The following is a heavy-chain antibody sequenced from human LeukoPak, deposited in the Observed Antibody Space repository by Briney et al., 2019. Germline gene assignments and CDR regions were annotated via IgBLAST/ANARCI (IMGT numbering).Heavy chain of an antibody. Sequence: GASVKVSCKASGYTFTGYYMHWVRQAPGQGLEWMGWINPNSGGTNYAQKFQGRVTMTRDTSISTAYMELSRLRSDDTAVYYCARDKSKLRYFDWLLSLDYWGQGTLATVSS. CDR2: INPNSGGT. CDR3: ARDKSKLRYFDWLLSLDY. J-gene: IGHJ4*02. D-gene: IGHD3-9*01. V-gene: IGHV1-2*02. CDR1: GYTFTGYY.